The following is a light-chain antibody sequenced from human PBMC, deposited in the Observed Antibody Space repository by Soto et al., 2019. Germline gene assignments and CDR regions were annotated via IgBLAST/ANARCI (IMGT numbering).Light chain of an antibody. V-gene: IGKV3-20*01. J-gene: IGKJ4*01. CDR1: QSVSSSY. CDR2: GAS. CDR3: QQYGSSPLT. Sequence: EIVLTQSPGTLSLSPGVRATLSCRASQSVSSSYLAWYQQKPGQAPRLLIYGASTRATGIPDRFSGSGSGTDFTFTISRLESEDFAVYFCQQYGSSPLTFGGGTKVEIK.